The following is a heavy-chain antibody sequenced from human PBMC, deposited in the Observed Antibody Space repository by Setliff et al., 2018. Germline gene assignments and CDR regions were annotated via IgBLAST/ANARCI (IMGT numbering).Heavy chain of an antibody. D-gene: IGHD2-15*01. CDR2: IRYDGSNK. CDR1: GFTFSSYG. J-gene: IGHJ4*02. CDR3: AKRGPYCSGGTCHYYFDY. V-gene: IGHV3-30*02. Sequence: GGSLRLSCAASGFTFSSYGMHWVRQAPGKGLEWVAFIRYDGSNKYYADSVKGRFTISRDNSKNTVYLDVNSLRAEDTAVYYCAKRGPYCSGGTCHYYFDYWGQGTLVTVSS.